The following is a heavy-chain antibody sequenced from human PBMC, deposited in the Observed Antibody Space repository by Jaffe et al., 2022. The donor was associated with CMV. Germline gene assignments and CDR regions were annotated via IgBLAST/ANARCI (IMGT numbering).Heavy chain of an antibody. D-gene: IGHD6-19*01. CDR2: IKQDGSEK. V-gene: IGHV3-7*03. Sequence: EVQLVESGGGLVQPGGSLRLSCAASGFTFSSYWMSWVRQAPGKGLEWVANIKQDGSEKYYVDSVKGRFTISRDNAKNSLYLQMNSLRAEDTAVYYCARDLGVCSGWYCEEFFNWFDPWGQGTLVTVSS. J-gene: IGHJ5*02. CDR1: GFTFSSYW. CDR3: ARDLGVCSGWYCEEFFNWFDP.